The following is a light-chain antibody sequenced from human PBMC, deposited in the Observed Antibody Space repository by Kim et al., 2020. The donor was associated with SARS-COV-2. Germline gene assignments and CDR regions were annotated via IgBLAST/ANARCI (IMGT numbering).Light chain of an antibody. CDR1: QSVSSK. V-gene: IGKV3-15*01. CDR2: GAS. J-gene: IGKJ1*01. Sequence: EIVMTQSPGTLSVSPGERATLSCRASQSVSSKLAWYQQKPGQAPRLLIQGASTRATGIPASFSGSGSGTEFTLTISSLQSEDFAVYYCQQYNSWPLTFGQGTKVDIK. CDR3: QQYNSWPLT.